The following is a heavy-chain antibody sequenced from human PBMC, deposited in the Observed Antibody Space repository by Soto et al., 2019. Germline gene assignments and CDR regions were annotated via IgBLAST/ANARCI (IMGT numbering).Heavy chain of an antibody. J-gene: IGHJ6*02. Sequence: GGSLRLSCAASGFSSSITWMSWVRQAPGKGPEWVGHVKDKSDGGTPDYAAPVKGRFTISRDDSKNTLYLQMNSLKTEDTAVYYCTTLNYGIDVWGQGTTVTVSS. CDR1: GFSSSITW. D-gene: IGHD3-9*01. CDR2: VKDKSDGGTP. V-gene: IGHV3-15*01. CDR3: TTLNYGIDV.